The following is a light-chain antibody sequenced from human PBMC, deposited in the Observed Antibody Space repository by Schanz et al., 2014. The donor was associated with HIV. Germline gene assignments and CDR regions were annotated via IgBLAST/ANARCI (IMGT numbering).Light chain of an antibody. J-gene: IGLJ2*01. CDR1: NIGSKS. CDR3: SAWDDSLNGRV. CDR2: YDS. Sequence: SYELTQPPSVSVAPRKTARITCVGNNIGSKSVHWYRQKPGQAPLLVIYYDSDRPSGIPERFSGFKSGTSASLAISGLHSEDEADYHCSAWDDSLNGRVFGGGTKLTVL. V-gene: IGLV3-21*04.